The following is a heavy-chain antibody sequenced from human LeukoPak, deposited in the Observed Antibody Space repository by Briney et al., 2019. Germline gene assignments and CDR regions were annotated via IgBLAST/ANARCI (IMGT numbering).Heavy chain of an antibody. CDR1: GFTFSSYW. V-gene: IGHV3-7*01. CDR2: IKQDGSEK. J-gene: IGHJ4*02. Sequence: GGSLRLSCAASGFTFSSYWMSWVRQAPGKGLEWVANIKQDGSEKYYVDAVKGRFTISRDNAKNSLYLQMNSLRAEDTAVYYCARAYPYLYFDYWGQGTLVTVSS. CDR3: ARAYPYLYFDY. D-gene: IGHD3-16*01.